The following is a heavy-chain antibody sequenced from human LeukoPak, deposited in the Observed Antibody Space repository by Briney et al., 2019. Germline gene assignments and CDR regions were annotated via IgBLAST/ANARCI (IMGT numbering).Heavy chain of an antibody. Sequence: PPETLSLTCTLPGGSTTSYYWSWIRHPPRKGLGWIGYIYYSGSTNYNPSLKCRVARSVDTCKNQFSLKQSSVNGADTAVYSGARGPDMGPLNCSGGSCYGNWFDPWGQGTLVTASS. CDR1: GGSTTSYY. CDR3: ARGPDMGPLNCSGGSCYGNWFDP. CDR2: IYYSGST. V-gene: IGHV4-59*01. D-gene: IGHD2-15*01. J-gene: IGHJ5*02.